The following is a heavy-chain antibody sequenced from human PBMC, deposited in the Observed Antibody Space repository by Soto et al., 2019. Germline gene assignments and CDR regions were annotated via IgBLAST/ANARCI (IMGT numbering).Heavy chain of an antibody. V-gene: IGHV4-34*01. D-gene: IGHD3-10*01. Sequence: QVQLQQWGAGLLKPSETLSLTCAVYDGSFSGYYWSWIRQPPGKGLEWIGEINHSGSTNYNPSLKVRVTISVDSSKNQFSLKLSSVTAADTAVYYCESEEITMARGIVGFYYFYGMDVWGQGTTVTVSS. J-gene: IGHJ6*02. CDR2: INHSGST. CDR1: DGSFSGYY. CDR3: ESEEITMARGIVGFYYFYGMDV.